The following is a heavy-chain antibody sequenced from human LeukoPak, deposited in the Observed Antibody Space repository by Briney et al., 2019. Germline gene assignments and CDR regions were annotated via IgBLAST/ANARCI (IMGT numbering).Heavy chain of an antibody. CDR3: AKEKIAVAGTFDY. D-gene: IGHD6-19*01. CDR1: GFTFDDYA. Sequence: GGSLRLSCAASGFTFDDYAMHWVRQPPGKGLEWVSGISWNSGSIGYADSVKGRFTISRDNAKNSLYLQMNSLRAEDTALYYCAKEKIAVAGTFDYWGQGTLVTVSS. CDR2: ISWNSGSI. J-gene: IGHJ4*02. V-gene: IGHV3-9*01.